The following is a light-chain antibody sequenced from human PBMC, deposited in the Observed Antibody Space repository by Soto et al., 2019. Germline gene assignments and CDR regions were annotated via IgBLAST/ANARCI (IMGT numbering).Light chain of an antibody. J-gene: IGKJ1*01. V-gene: IGKV1-5*01. CDR2: DAS. CDR1: QSISGW. Sequence: VSAKKRDRVTITCRASQSISGWFAWYQQKPGKDPTLLIYDASSLESGVPQRFSGSGSGTDFTLAISSLQPEDSVTDYCLLDAFYLWRFG. CDR3: LLDAFYLWR.